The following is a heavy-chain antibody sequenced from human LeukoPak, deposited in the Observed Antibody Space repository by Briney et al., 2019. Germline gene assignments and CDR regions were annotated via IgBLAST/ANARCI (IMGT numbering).Heavy chain of an antibody. Sequence: SSETLSLTCAVYGGSFSGYYWSWIRQPPGKGLEWIGEINHSGSTNYNPSLKSRVTISVDTSRNQFSLKLSSVTAADTAVYYCARRVGGTTSRAFDIWGQGTMVSVSS. CDR1: GGSFSGYY. CDR3: ARRVGGTTSRAFDI. V-gene: IGHV4-34*01. J-gene: IGHJ3*02. D-gene: IGHD1-26*01. CDR2: INHSGST.